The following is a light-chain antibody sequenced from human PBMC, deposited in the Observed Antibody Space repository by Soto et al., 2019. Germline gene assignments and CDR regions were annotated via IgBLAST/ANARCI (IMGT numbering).Light chain of an antibody. CDR2: DAS. Sequence: EILLTQSPATLSLSPGERATLSCRASQRVSSSLAWYQPKPGQAPRLLIYDASNRATGIPARFSGIGSGTDFTLTISSLEPEDFAVYYCQQRGNWPWTFGQGTKVEIK. V-gene: IGKV3-11*01. CDR1: QRVSSS. J-gene: IGKJ1*01. CDR3: QQRGNWPWT.